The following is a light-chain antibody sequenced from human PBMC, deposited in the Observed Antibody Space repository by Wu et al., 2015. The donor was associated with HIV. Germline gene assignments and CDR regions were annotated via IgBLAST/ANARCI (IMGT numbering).Light chain of an antibody. CDR1: QDIGTKY. CDR2: GSS. V-gene: IGKV3D-20*02. Sequence: DIVLTQSPGTLSLSPGGRATLSCRASQDIGTKYLAWYQQRPGQTPRLLIYGSSSRATGVSDRFSGSGSGTDFTLTISSLEPEDFAVYYCQQRGYGWTFGQGTRVEIK. CDR3: QQRGYGWT. J-gene: IGKJ1*01.